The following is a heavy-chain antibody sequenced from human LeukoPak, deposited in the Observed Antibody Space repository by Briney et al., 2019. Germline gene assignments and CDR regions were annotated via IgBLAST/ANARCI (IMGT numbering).Heavy chain of an antibody. Sequence: PGGSLRLSCAASGFTFSSYAMNWVRQAPGKGLEWVSDMSSSGGNTYYADSVKGRFTISRDNSKNTLYLQMNSLRAEDTAVSYWAKGGDYYGSGRLYGMDVWGRGTMVTVSS. D-gene: IGHD3-10*01. J-gene: IGHJ6*02. V-gene: IGHV3-23*01. CDR3: AKGGDYYGSGRLYGMDV. CDR2: MSSSGGNT. CDR1: GFTFSSYA.